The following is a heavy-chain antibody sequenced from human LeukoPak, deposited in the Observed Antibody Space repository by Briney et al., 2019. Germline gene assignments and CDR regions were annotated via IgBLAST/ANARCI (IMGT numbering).Heavy chain of an antibody. CDR1: GFTFSDYN. J-gene: IGHJ4*02. D-gene: IGHD3-10*01. Sequence: GGSLRLSCAASGFTFSDYNMRWIRQAPGKGLEWVSSISRSGSTKYYADSVKGRFTISRDNTKNSLYLQMNSLRAEDTAVYYCARVSFGELFTIDYWGQGNMVTVSS. CDR3: ARVSFGELFTIDY. V-gene: IGHV3-11*04. CDR2: ISRSGSTK.